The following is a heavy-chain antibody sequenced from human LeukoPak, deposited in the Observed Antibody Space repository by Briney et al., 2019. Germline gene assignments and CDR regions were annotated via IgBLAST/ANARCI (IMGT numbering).Heavy chain of an antibody. V-gene: IGHV3-30*18. CDR1: GFTFSSYG. Sequence: GSLRLSCAASGFTFSSYGMHWVRQAPGKGLEWVAVISYDGSNKYYADSVKGRFTISRDNSKNTLYPQMNSLRAEDTAVYYCAKTYSGYDSDDYWGQGTLVTVSS. CDR2: ISYDGSNK. CDR3: AKTYSGYDSDDY. J-gene: IGHJ4*02. D-gene: IGHD5-12*01.